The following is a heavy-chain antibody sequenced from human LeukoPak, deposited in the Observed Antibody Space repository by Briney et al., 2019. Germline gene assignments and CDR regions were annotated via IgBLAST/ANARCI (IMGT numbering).Heavy chain of an antibody. V-gene: IGHV3-21*01. CDR1: GFTFSTYR. D-gene: IGHD1-7*01. Sequence: PGGSLRLSCAASGFTFSTYRMSWVRQAPGKGLEWVSSISTSSSDISYADSLKGRFAISRDNPNNSLYLQMNSLRAEDTAVYYCARDNWDYGVHAFDIWGQGTMVTVSS. CDR3: ARDNWDYGVHAFDI. J-gene: IGHJ3*02. CDR2: ISTSSSDI.